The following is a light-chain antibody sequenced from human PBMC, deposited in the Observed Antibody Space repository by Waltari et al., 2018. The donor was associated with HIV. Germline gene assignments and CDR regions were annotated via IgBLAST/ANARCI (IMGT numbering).Light chain of an antibody. CDR3: QVWDTDTDHWV. CDR2: DDT. CDR1: NLGSQS. J-gene: IGLJ3*02. Sequence: SYVVTQPPSVSVAPGKTAGLTCRGDNLGSQSVHWYQHRPGQAPILVIYDDTDRPSGIPERFSGSASWNTATLTVNSVEAGDEADYYCQVWDTDTDHWVFGGGTRLTVL. V-gene: IGLV3-21*04.